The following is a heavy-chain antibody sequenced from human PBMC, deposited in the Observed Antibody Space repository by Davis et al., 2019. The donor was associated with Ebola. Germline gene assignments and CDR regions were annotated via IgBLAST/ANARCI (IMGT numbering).Heavy chain of an antibody. V-gene: IGHV5-51*01. CDR1: GYSFTSYW. CDR2: IYPGDSDT. D-gene: IGHD3-10*01. CDR3: ASFYGSGSYYNAASDY. Sequence: GESPKTSRKGSGYSFTSYWIGWVRQMPGKGLEWVGIIYPGDSDTTFSPSFQGQVTISADKSISTAYLQWSSLKASDTAMYYCASFYGSGSYYNAASDYWGQGTLVTVSS. J-gene: IGHJ4*02.